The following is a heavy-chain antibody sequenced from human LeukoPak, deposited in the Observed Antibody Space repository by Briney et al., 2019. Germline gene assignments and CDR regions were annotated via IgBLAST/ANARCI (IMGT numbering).Heavy chain of an antibody. D-gene: IGHD3-22*01. J-gene: IGHJ4*02. CDR1: GGSISSGSDY. V-gene: IGHV4-61*02. CDR2: IYTSGRT. Sequence: SETLSLTCTVSGGSISSGSDYWGWIRQPAGKGLEWIVRIYTSGRTNYNPSLKSRVTTSVNTSKNQFSLKLSSVTAADTAVYYCARSMIVAIYYFDYWGQGTLVTVSS. CDR3: ARSMIVAIYYFDY.